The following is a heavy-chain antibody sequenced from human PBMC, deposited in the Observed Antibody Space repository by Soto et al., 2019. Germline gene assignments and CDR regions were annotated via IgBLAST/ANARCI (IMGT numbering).Heavy chain of an antibody. V-gene: IGHV6-1*01. CDR3: ARSITAAVNYYYYGMEV. CDR2: TYYRSKWYN. J-gene: IGHJ6*02. CDR1: GYSGSSNSAA. D-gene: IGHD6-13*01. Sequence: PSHTLSLPCAISGYSGSSNSAALNLIKQSPSRGLDCLGRTYYRSKWYNDYAVSVKSRITINPDTSKNQFSLQLNSVTPEDTAVYYCARSITAAVNYYYYGMEVWGQGTTVTVSS.